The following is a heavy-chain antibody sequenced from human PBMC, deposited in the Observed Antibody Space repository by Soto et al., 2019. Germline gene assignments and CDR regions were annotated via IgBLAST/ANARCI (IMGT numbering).Heavy chain of an antibody. J-gene: IGHJ6*03. D-gene: IGHD6-19*01. CDR3: AREAVSGGWYPGYYYYYYMDV. CDR2: ISSSSSYI. Sequence: PGGSLRLSCAASGFTFSSYSMNWVRQAPGKGLEWVSSISSSSSYIYYADSVKGRFTISRDNAKNSLYLQMNSLRAEDTAVYYCAREAVSGGWYPGYYYYYYMDVWGKGTTVTVSS. CDR1: GFTFSSYS. V-gene: IGHV3-21*01.